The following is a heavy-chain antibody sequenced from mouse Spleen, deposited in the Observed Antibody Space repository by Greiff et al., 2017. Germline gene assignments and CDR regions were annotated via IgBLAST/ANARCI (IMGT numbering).Heavy chain of an antibody. CDR1: GFTFSDYG. D-gene: IGHD1-1*01. Sequence: EVQLVESGGGLVKPGGSLKLSCAASGFTFSDYGMHWVRQAPEKGLEWVAYISSGSSTIYYADTVKGRFTISRDNAKNTLFLQMTSLRSEDTAMYYCATSLPYYGSSYVDYFDYWGQGTTLTVSS. J-gene: IGHJ2*01. CDR3: ATSLPYYGSSYVDYFDY. CDR2: ISSGSSTI. V-gene: IGHV5-17*01.